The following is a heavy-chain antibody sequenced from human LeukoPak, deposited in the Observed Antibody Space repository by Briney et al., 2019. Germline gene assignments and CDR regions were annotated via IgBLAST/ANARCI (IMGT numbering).Heavy chain of an antibody. J-gene: IGHJ6*03. Sequence: SVKVSCKASGGTFSSYAISWVRQPPGQGLDWMGGLIPIFGTANYAQKFQGRVTITADKSTSTAYMELSSLRSEDTAVYYCARESASWYYYMDVWGKGTTVTASS. CDR1: GGTFSSYA. CDR3: ARESASWYYYMDV. V-gene: IGHV1-69*06. CDR2: LIPIFGTA.